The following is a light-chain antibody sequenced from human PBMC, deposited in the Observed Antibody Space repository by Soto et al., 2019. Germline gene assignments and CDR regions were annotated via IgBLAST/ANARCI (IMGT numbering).Light chain of an antibody. J-gene: IGKJ4*01. CDR3: QQYGSLS. Sequence: EIVLTQSPGTLSLSPGDRATLSCRASQSLSSTYLAWYQQKPGQAPRLLIYGTSSRATGIPDRFSGSGSGTDFTLTISRLEPEDFAVHYCQQYGSLSFGGGTKVEIK. CDR2: GTS. CDR1: QSLSSTY. V-gene: IGKV3-20*01.